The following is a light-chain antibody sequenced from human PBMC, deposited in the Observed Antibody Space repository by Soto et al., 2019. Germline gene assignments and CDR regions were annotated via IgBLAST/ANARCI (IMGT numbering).Light chain of an antibody. CDR1: QRVSSNY. J-gene: IGKJ4*01. Sequence: EIVLTQSPGTLSLSPGERATLSCRASQRVSSNYLAWYQQKPGQAPRLLIYGASSRATGIPDRFIGSGSGTDFTLTISRLEPEDFAVYYCQQYGGAPRVTFGGPTKVAIK. CDR2: GAS. V-gene: IGKV3-20*01. CDR3: QQYGGAPRVT.